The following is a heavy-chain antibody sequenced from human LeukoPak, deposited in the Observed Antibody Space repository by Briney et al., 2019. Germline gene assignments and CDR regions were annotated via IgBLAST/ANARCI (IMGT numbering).Heavy chain of an antibody. V-gene: IGHV4-59*08. J-gene: IGHJ4*02. CDR2: IYYSGST. CDR1: GGSLSSYY. Sequence: SETLSLTCTVSGGSLSSYYWSWIRQPPGKGLEWIGYIYYSGSTYYNPSLKSRVTISVDTSKNQFSLKLSSVTAADTAVYYCARGTGDSFYDSSGYLGYWGQGTLVTVSS. D-gene: IGHD3-22*01. CDR3: ARGTGDSFYDSSGYLGY.